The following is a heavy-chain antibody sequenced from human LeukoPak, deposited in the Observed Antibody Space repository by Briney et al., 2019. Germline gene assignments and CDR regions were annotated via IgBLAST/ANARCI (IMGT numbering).Heavy chain of an antibody. Sequence: GRSLRLSCAASGFTFSSYAMHWVRQAPGKGLEWVSVISYDGSNKYYADSVKGRFTISIDNSKNTLYLQMNSLRAEDTAVYYCARGSGPGYFDYWGQGTLVTVSS. J-gene: IGHJ4*02. V-gene: IGHV3-30-3*01. CDR3: ARGSGPGYFDY. CDR1: GFTFSSYA. CDR2: ISYDGSNK. D-gene: IGHD1-14*01.